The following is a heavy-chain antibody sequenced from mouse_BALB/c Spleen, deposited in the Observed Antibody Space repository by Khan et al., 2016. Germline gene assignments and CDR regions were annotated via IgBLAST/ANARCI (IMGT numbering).Heavy chain of an antibody. CDR3: ARSYYGNYAWFAY. J-gene: IGHJ3*01. D-gene: IGHD2-10*01. CDR1: GFNIIHYY. CDR2: IDPENGNT. V-gene: IGHV14-1*02. Sequence: EVQLQESGAELVRPGALVKLSCKASGFNIIHYYMHWVKQRPEQGLEWIGWIDPENGNTINDPQFQGKAIITADTSSNTVYLQLTSLTSEDTAVYYCARSYYGNYAWFAYWGQGTLVTVSA.